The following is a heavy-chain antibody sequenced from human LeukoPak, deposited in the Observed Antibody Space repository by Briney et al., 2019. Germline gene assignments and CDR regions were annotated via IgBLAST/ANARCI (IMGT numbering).Heavy chain of an antibody. Sequence: ASVKVSCKASGYTFTGYYMHWVRQAPRQGLEWMGWINPNSGGTNYAQKFQGRVTMTRDTSISTAYMELSRLRSDDTAVYYCARALKRLGVTTHGYWGQGTLVTVSS. D-gene: IGHD4-17*01. CDR2: INPNSGGT. J-gene: IGHJ4*02. CDR1: GYTFTGYY. V-gene: IGHV1-2*02. CDR3: ARALKRLGVTTHGY.